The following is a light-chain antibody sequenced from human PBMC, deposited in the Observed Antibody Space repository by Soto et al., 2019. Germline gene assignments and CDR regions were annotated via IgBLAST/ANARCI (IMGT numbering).Light chain of an antibody. CDR2: GNS. Sequence: QSVLTQPPSVSGAPGQRVTISCTGSSSNIGAGYDVHWYQQLPGTAPKLLIYGNSNRPSGVPDRFSGSKSGTSASLAITGLQAEDEADYYCQSYDSSLSGSKFGGGTKRPS. J-gene: IGLJ2*01. CDR1: SSNIGAGYD. CDR3: QSYDSSLSGSK. V-gene: IGLV1-40*01.